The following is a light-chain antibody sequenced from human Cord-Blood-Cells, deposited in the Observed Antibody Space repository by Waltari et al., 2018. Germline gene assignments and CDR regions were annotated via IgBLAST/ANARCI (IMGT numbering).Light chain of an antibody. CDR2: DAS. Sequence: DIQMNQSPSSLSASVVDRVTITCQAIQDISNYLNWYQQKPGKAPKLLIYDASNLETGIPSRFSGSGSGTDFTFTISSLQPEDIATYYCQQYDNLPLTFGGGTKVEIK. J-gene: IGKJ4*01. CDR3: QQYDNLPLT. CDR1: QDISNY. V-gene: IGKV1-33*01.